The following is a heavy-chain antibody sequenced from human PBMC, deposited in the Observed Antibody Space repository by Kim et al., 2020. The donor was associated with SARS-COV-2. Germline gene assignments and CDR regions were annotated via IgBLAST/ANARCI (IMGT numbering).Heavy chain of an antibody. V-gene: IGHV6-1*01. J-gene: IGHJ4*02. Sequence: SQTLSLTCAISGDSVSNASVSWNWIRQSPSRGLEWLGRTYYRSKWYNDYAVSLKGRIIISPDRGKNQFSLQLRFVTPEDTAVYYCARDMIRGIDYTGLDSWGQGTLVTVSS. CDR1: GDSVSNASVS. CDR2: TYYRSKWYN. CDR3: ARDMIRGIDYTGLDS. D-gene: IGHD4-4*01.